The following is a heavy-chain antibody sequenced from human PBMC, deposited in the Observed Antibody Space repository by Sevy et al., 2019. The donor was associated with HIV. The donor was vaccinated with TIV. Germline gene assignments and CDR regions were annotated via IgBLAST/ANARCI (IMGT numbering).Heavy chain of an antibody. CDR2: IYYSGST. D-gene: IGHD3-3*01. CDR1: GGSISSYY. Sequence: SETLSLTCTVSGGSISSYYWSWIRQPPGKGLEWIGYIYYSGSTNYNPSLKSRVTISVDTSKNQFSLKLSSVTAADTAVYYWARDRMRDGHDFWSGYYTGRIAAPSGYGMDVWGQGTTVTVSS. J-gene: IGHJ6*02. CDR3: ARDRMRDGHDFWSGYYTGRIAAPSGYGMDV. V-gene: IGHV4-59*01.